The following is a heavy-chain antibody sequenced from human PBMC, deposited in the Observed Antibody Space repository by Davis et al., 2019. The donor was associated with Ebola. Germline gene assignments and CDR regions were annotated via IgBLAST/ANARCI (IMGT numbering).Heavy chain of an antibody. D-gene: IGHD2-15*01. Sequence: GESLKISCAASGFTFSSYSMNWVRQAPGKGLEWVSSISSSSSYIYYADSVKGRFTISRDNAKNSLYLQMNSLRAEDTAVYYCARDNVCGGSCYSVGYYYGMDVWGQGTTVTVSS. CDR2: ISSSSSYI. V-gene: IGHV3-21*01. CDR1: GFTFSSYS. CDR3: ARDNVCGGSCYSVGYYYGMDV. J-gene: IGHJ6*02.